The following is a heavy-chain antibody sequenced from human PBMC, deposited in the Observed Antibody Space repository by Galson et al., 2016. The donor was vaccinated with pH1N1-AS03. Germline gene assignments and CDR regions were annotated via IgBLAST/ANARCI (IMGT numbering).Heavy chain of an antibody. CDR2: IEHDGSNK. V-gene: IGHV3-30*02. Sequence: SLRLSCAASGFNFRNNNTQCVRQAPGKGLEWMTFIEHDGSNKRYAESVKGRFTISRDNSKNTLYLQMNSLRTEDTAVYYCVKDRAWSFDYWGQGTLVTVSS. D-gene: IGHD2-8*02. CDR3: VKDRAWSFDY. J-gene: IGHJ4*02. CDR1: GFNFRNNN.